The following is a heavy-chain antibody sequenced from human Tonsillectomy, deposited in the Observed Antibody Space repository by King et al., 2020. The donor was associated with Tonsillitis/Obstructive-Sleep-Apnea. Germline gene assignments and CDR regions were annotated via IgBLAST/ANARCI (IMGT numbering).Heavy chain of an antibody. D-gene: IGHD2-15*01. CDR1: GGSFRGYY. J-gene: IGHJ4*02. Sequence: VQLQQWGAGLLKPSETLSLTCTVYGGSFRGYYWSWIRQSPRKGLEWIGEIDDSGSAIYNPSLESRVTISVDTSKNQFSLKLTSVTAADTAVYFCSRTPPGCFCSGGSGQRARRDFDSWGQGTLVTDSS. CDR2: IDDSGSA. CDR3: SRTPPGCFCSGGSGQRARRDFDS. V-gene: IGHV4-34*01.